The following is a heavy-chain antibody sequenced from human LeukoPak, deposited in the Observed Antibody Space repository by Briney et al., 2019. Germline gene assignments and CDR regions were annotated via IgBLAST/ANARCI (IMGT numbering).Heavy chain of an antibody. CDR1: GYTFTGYY. CDR3: ARDAPMSAAGPLFDY. V-gene: IGHV1-3*01. J-gene: IGHJ4*02. Sequence: GASVKVSCNTSGYTFTGYYMHWVRQAPGQGLEWMGWISAYNGNTKYSQKFQGRVTITRDTSASTAYMELSSLRSEDTAVYYCARDAPMSAAGPLFDYWGQGTLVTVSS. CDR2: ISAYNGNT. D-gene: IGHD6-25*01.